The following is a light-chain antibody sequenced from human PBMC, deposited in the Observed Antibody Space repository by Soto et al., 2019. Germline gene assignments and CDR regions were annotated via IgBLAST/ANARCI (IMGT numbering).Light chain of an antibody. J-gene: IGKJ5*01. CDR1: QGISSA. CDR3: QQLNTFPFT. Sequence: AIQLTQSPSSLSASVGDRVSITCRASQGISSALAWYQHKPGKPPKLLIYDASSLQSGVPSRFSGSGSGTDCTLTISFLQPDDFGIYYCQQLNTFPFTFGQGTRLEI. V-gene: IGKV1-13*02. CDR2: DAS.